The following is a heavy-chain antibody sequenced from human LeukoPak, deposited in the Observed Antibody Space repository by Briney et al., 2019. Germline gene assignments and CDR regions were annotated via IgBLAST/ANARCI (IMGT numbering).Heavy chain of an antibody. V-gene: IGHV4-39*01. CDR1: GDSVTSGTFY. CDR3: ARHSGSGSLSRPFDP. Sequence: PSETLSLTCTVSGDSVTSGTFYWAWLRQPPGKGLEWIATVYYTGGTYYNPSLKSRVTISIDTSKNQFSLKLRSVVAPDTALYYCARHSGSGSLSRPFDPWGRGTLVTVSS. CDR2: VYYTGGT. D-gene: IGHD3-10*01. J-gene: IGHJ5*02.